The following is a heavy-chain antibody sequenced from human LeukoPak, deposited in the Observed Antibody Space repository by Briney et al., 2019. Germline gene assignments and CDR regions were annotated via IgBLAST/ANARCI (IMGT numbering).Heavy chain of an antibody. CDR2: SIPMFRTA. D-gene: IGHD2-2*01. Sequence: GSSVTVSCKASGGTFSSCAISWVRQAPGQGLEWMGGSIPMFRTANYAQKFRGRVTMTTDESTSTAYMELSSLRSGDTAVYYCAREIAVVPAAGNSWFDPWGQGTLVIVSS. V-gene: IGHV1-69*05. J-gene: IGHJ5*02. CDR3: AREIAVVPAAGNSWFDP. CDR1: GGTFSSCA.